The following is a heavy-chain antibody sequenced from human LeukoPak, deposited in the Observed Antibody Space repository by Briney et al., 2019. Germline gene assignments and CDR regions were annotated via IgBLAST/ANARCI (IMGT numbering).Heavy chain of an antibody. V-gene: IGHV3-23*01. CDR1: GFTFSTYA. J-gene: IGHJ4*02. CDR3: ARAEVGTAYFDS. CDR2: ISGGGYTT. D-gene: IGHD1-7*01. Sequence: PGGSLRLSCVASGFTFSTYAMSWVRQAPGKGLEWVSVISGGGYTTYYADSTKGRFSISRDISKGTLNLRMDSLRAEDTAVYYCARAEVGTAYFDSWGQGILVTVSS.